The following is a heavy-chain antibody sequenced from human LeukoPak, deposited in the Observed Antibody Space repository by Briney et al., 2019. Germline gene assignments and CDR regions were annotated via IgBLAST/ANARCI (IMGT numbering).Heavy chain of an antibody. CDR1: GYTFTGYY. J-gene: IGHJ4*02. CDR2: INPNSGGT. D-gene: IGHD5-24*01. CDR3: ARVRTRDGYNLDFDY. Sequence: ASVKVSCKASGYTFTGYYMRWVRQAPGQGLEWMGWINPNSGGTNYAQKFQGRVTMTRDTSISTAYMELSRLRSGDTAVYYCARVRTRDGYNLDFDYWGQGTLVTVSS. V-gene: IGHV1-2*02.